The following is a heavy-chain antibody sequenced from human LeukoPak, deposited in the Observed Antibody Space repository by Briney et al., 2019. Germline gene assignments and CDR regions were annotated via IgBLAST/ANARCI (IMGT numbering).Heavy chain of an antibody. V-gene: IGHV1-2*02. J-gene: IGHJ5*02. CDR3: ARASHAAARFNWFDP. CDR2: INPNSGGT. Sequence: GASVKVSCKASGYTFNGYYMHWVRQAPGQGREWMGWINPNSGGTNYAQKFQGRVTMTRDTSISTAYMELSRLRSDDTAVYYCARASHAAARFNWFDPWGQGTLVTVSS. D-gene: IGHD2-2*01. CDR1: GYTFNGYY.